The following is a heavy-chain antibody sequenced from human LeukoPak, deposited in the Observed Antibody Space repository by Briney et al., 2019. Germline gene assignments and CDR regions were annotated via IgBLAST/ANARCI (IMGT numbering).Heavy chain of an antibody. CDR1: GFTFSSYA. Sequence: GGSLRLSCAASGFTFSSYAMSWVRQAPGKGLEWVSAISGSGGSTYYADSVKGRFTISRDNSKNTLYLQMDSLRAEDTAVYYCAKDPEPEYSSGWYNWGQGTLVTVSS. J-gene: IGHJ4*02. CDR2: ISGSGGST. D-gene: IGHD6-19*01. V-gene: IGHV3-23*01. CDR3: AKDPEPEYSSGWYN.